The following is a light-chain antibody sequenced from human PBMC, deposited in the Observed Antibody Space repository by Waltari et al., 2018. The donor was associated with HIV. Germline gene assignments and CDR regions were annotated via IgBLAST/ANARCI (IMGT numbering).Light chain of an antibody. V-gene: IGLV2-8*01. CDR1: RSDVGNYAY. CDR2: EVN. J-gene: IGLJ3*02. CDR3: TSYGGRNNRVL. Sequence: QSALTQPPSASGSPEQSVTISCTGTRSDVGNYAYVSWYQQHPGKAPKLRIDEVNRRPSGVPASFSGSKSGDTASLTVAGLQAEDEADYYCTSYGGRNNRVLFGGGTRLTVL.